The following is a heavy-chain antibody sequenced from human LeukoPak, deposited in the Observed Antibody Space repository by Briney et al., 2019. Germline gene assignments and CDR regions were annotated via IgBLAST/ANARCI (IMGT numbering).Heavy chain of an antibody. CDR3: ARDRLRYYYMDV. J-gene: IGHJ6*03. CDR1: GFTVSSNY. D-gene: IGHD6-19*01. CDR2: ISSSSSYI. Sequence: GGSLRLSCAASGFTVSSNYMSWVRQAPGKGLEWVSSISSSSSYIYYADSVKGRFTISRDNAKNSLYLQMNSLRAEDTAVYYCARDRLRYYYMDVWGKGTTVTVSS. V-gene: IGHV3-21*01.